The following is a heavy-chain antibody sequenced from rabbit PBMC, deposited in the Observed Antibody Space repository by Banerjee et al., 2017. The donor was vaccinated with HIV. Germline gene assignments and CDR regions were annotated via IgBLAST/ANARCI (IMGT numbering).Heavy chain of an antibody. CDR2: ITDDGRT. J-gene: IGHJ2*01. Sequence: QQLVEESGGDLVKPEGSLTLTCTASGFDLSSNYFMCWVRQAPGKGLEYIGYITDDGRTYYASWAKGRFTISKTSSTTVTLQMTSLTVADTATYFCARSDVGSSGYGAFDPWGPGTLVTVS. D-gene: IGHD1-1*01. CDR1: GFDLSSNYF. CDR3: ARSDVGSSGYGAFDP. V-gene: IGHV1S45*01.